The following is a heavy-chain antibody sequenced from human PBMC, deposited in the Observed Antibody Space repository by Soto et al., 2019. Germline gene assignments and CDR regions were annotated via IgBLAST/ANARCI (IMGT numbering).Heavy chain of an antibody. CDR1: GFTFGDYA. D-gene: IGHD3-10*01. V-gene: IGHV3-49*03. J-gene: IGHJ4*02. Sequence: GGSLRLSCTASGFTFGDYAMSWFRQAPGKGLEWVGFIRSKAYGGTTEYAASVKGRFAISRDDSKNMVYLQMNSLKDEDTALFFCPTDPYITVKGTRFDYWGPGTLVPVSS. CDR3: PTDPYITVKGTRFDY. CDR2: IRSKAYGGTT.